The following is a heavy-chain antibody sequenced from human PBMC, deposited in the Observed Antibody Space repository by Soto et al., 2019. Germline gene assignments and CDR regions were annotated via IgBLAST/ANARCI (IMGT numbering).Heavy chain of an antibody. CDR3: VRLIGNSWLDF. Sequence: PSQTLSLTCAISGDSVSSSSVTRNWIRQSPSRGLEWLGRAYYRSKWYNDYAESVKSRITINPDTSKNQFSLHLNSVTPEDTAVYYCVRLIGNSWLDFWGQGTLVTVSS. D-gene: IGHD1-26*01. CDR2: AYYRSKWYN. V-gene: IGHV6-1*01. J-gene: IGHJ5*01. CDR1: GDSVSSSSVT.